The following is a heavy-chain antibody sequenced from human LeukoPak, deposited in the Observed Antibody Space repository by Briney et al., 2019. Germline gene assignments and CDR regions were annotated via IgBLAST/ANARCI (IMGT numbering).Heavy chain of an antibody. D-gene: IGHD3-10*01. CDR2: MKKDGSET. V-gene: IGHV3-7*01. J-gene: IGHJ4*02. CDR3: GRHRSGSGTYFIDH. Sequence: TGGSLRLSCVVSGFTFSSYSMIWVRQAPGKGLQWVANMKKDGSETNYGDSVKGRFTISRDNAKNSLYLQMNSLRAEDTAVYYCGRHRSGSGTYFIDHWGQGTLVSASS. CDR1: GFTFSSYS.